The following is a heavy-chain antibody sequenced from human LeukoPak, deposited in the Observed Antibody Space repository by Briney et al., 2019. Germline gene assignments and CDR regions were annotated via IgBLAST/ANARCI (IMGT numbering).Heavy chain of an antibody. Sequence: GGSLRLSCAASGFTFSSYAMSWVRQAPGKGLEWVSGISGSGGSAYYADSVKGRFTISRDNSKNTLYLQMNSLRAGDTAVYYCAKAMGATLFDYWGQGTLVTVSS. CDR3: AKAMGATLFDY. J-gene: IGHJ4*02. CDR2: ISGSGGSA. D-gene: IGHD1-26*01. V-gene: IGHV3-23*01. CDR1: GFTFSSYA.